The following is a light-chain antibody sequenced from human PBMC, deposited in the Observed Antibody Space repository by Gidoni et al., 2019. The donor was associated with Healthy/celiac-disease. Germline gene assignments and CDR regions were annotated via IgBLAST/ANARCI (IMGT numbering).Light chain of an antibody. CDR2: AAS. V-gene: IGKV1-16*02. CDR3: LQYKTYPLT. CDR1: QGIRNY. J-gene: IGKJ5*01. Sequence: DIQMTQSPSSLSASVGDRVTITCRASQGIRNYLAWFQQKPGKAPKSLIYAASTLQSGVPSKFSGSGSGTDFTLTIIGLQPEDFATYYCLQYKTYPLTFGQGTRLEIK.